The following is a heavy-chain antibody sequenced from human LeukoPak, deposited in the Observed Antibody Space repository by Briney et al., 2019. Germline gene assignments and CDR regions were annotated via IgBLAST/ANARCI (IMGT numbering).Heavy chain of an antibody. D-gene: IGHD2-15*01. CDR3: ARDNVVVAATLDY. V-gene: IGHV3-21*01. CDR2: ISSSSSYI. CDR1: GFTFSSYS. Sequence: GGSLRLSCAASGFTFSSYSMNWVRQAPGKGLEWVSSISSSSSYIYYADSAKGRFTISRDNAKNSLYLQMNSLRAEDTAVYYCARDNVVVAATLDYWGQGTLVTVSS. J-gene: IGHJ4*02.